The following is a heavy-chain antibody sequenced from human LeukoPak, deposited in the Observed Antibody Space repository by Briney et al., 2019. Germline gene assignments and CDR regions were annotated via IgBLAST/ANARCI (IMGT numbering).Heavy chain of an antibody. CDR3: SRGPEATNCDF. CDR1: GYTFNGEY. Sequence: ASETVSCKASGYTFNGEYMHWVGQAPGQGRAWMEWINPNSGGTNYARNFQGRVTMTRDTAMSTAYIELRSLSADAAAVYYCSRGPEATNCDFGGQGTLVTVSA. D-gene: IGHD1-1*01. V-gene: IGHV1-2*02. CDR2: INPNSGGT. J-gene: IGHJ4*02.